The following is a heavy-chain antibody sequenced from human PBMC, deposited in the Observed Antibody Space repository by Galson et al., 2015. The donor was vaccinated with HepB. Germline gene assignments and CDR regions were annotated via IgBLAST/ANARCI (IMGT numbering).Heavy chain of an antibody. CDR3: TRDGSPIWLSYYFDY. Sequence: SLRLSCAASGFTFGDYAMSWFRQAPGKGLEWVGFIRSKAYGGTTEYAASVKGRFTISRDDSKSIAYLQMNSLKTEDTAVYYCTRDGSPIWLSYYFDYWGQGTLVTVSS. V-gene: IGHV3-49*03. CDR1: GFTFGDYA. D-gene: IGHD3-16*02. CDR2: IRSKAYGGTT. J-gene: IGHJ4*02.